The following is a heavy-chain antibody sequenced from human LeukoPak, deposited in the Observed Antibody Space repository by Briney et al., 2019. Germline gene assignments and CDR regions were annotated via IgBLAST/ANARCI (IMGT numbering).Heavy chain of an antibody. CDR2: FDPEGGET. CDR1: GYTLTDVS. CDR3: GIGRKFDWLLCHH. Sequence: ASVKFSCKISGYTLTDVSMHWVRQAPGKGLEWMGGFDPEGGETIYAQKFQGRVTMTEGPSADTAYMELRSLGSEDTAVYYCGIGRKFDWLLCHHWGQGTLVTVSS. D-gene: IGHD3-9*01. J-gene: IGHJ5*02. V-gene: IGHV1-24*01.